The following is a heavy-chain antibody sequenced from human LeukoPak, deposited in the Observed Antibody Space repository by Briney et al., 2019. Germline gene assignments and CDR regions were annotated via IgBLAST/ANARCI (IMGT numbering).Heavy chain of an antibody. D-gene: IGHD3-10*01. CDR2: ISGSGGTT. J-gene: IGHJ2*01. Sequence: GGSLRLSCASSRFTFSYYGMTWVRQAPGKGLEWVSAISGSGGTTYYADSVKGRFTISRDNSKNTLYLQMNSLRAEDTAVYYCERERGGPDWYFDLWGRGTLVTVSS. CDR3: ERERGGPDWYFDL. V-gene: IGHV3-23*01. CDR1: RFTFSYYG.